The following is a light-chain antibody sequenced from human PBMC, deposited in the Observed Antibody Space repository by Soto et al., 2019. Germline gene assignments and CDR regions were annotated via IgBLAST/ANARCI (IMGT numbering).Light chain of an antibody. CDR1: QGIGDT. V-gene: IGKV3-15*01. Sequence: EVVMRQSPATLSVSPGEGGTLSCRASQGIGDTLAWYQHEPGQXPSXXIYDTSTRATGVPTRFSASTSGAAGTITLHSLQSEDGQVYDGQPYNNWPLTFGGGTKVEI. CDR3: QPYNNWPLT. CDR2: DTS. J-gene: IGKJ4*01.